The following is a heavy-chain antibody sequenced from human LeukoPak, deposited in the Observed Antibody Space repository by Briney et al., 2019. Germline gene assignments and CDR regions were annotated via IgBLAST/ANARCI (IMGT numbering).Heavy chain of an antibody. J-gene: IGHJ4*02. Sequence: SETLSLTCTVSGGSISSGSYFWSWIRQHPGRGLEWIGYMYYSGSPYYNPSLKSRLNMSVDTSKNQFSLTLTSVPAADTAVYYWARGSGVESLFDYWGQGTLVTVSS. CDR2: MYYSGSP. CDR3: ARGSGVESLFDY. D-gene: IGHD3-10*01. CDR1: GGSISSGSYF. V-gene: IGHV4-31*03.